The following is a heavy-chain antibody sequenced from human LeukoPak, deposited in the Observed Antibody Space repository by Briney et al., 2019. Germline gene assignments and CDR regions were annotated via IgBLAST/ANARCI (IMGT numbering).Heavy chain of an antibody. CDR3: ARENQNREFPDYGDGTSYYYYYGMDV. V-gene: IGHV1-69*04. CDR2: IIPILGIA. D-gene: IGHD4-17*01. CDR1: GGTFSSYA. Sequence: SVKVSCKASGGTFSSYAISWVRQAPGQGLEWMGRIIPILGIANYAQKFQGRVTITADKSTSTAYMELSSLRSEDTAVYYCARENQNREFPDYGDGTSYYYYYGMDVWGQGTTVTVSS. J-gene: IGHJ6*02.